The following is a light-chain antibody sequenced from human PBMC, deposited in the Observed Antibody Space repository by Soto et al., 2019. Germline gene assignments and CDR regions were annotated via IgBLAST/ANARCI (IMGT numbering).Light chain of an antibody. J-gene: IGKJ1*01. CDR1: QSVSSSY. Sequence: EIVLTQSPGTLSLSPGERATLSCRASQSVSSSYLAWYQQKPGQAPRLLIFGASSRATGIPDRFSGSGSGTDFTLTISRLEPEDFAVYYCQHYGSSPQTLGQGTKVEIK. CDR3: QHYGSSPQT. V-gene: IGKV3-20*01. CDR2: GAS.